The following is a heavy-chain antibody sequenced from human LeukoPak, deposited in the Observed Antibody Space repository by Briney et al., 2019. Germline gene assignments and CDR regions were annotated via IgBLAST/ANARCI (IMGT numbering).Heavy chain of an antibody. Sequence: PSETLSLTCNVSGGSISGYYWSWIRQPAGKGLEWMGRIFSSGRNNYNPSLKSRLMVAVDPPKNQFSLRLSPVTAADTAVYYCAGVGNGRTFDYWGQGTLVTVSS. D-gene: IGHD2-8*01. CDR2: IFSSGRN. CDR3: AGVGNGRTFDY. V-gene: IGHV4-4*07. CDR1: GGSISGYY. J-gene: IGHJ4*02.